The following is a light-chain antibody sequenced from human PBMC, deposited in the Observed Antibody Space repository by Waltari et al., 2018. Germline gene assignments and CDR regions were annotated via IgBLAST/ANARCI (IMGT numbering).Light chain of an antibody. Sequence: DIQMTQSPSSLSASVGDRVTISCRTSQSISTYLNWYQQKPGTAPKLLIYAASRLQSGGPSRLSGSGSGTDFTLTISSLQPEDFATYYCQQSYTTPYTFGQGTKLQIK. V-gene: IGKV1-39*01. CDR2: AAS. J-gene: IGKJ2*01. CDR3: QQSYTTPYT. CDR1: QSISTY.